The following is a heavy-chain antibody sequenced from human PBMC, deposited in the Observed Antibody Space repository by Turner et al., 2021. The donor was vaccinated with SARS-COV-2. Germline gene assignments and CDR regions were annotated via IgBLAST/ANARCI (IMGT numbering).Heavy chain of an antibody. D-gene: IGHD5-12*01. CDR2: IYYSVST. J-gene: IGHJ4*02. Sequence: QVQLQESGPGLVKPSETLSLTCTVSGGSISSYYWSWIRQPPGTELEWIGYIYYSVSTNYTPSLESRVTISVDTSKNQFSLKLSSVTAADTSVYYCARQQGLRSHFDYWGQGTLVTVSS. CDR3: ARQQGLRSHFDY. V-gene: IGHV4-59*08. CDR1: GGSISSYY.